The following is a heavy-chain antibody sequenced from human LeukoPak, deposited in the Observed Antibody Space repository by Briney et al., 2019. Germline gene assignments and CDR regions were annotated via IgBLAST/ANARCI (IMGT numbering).Heavy chain of an antibody. V-gene: IGHV6-1*01. CDR2: TYFGSNWNK. J-gene: IGHJ4*02. D-gene: IGHD5-12*01. Sequence: SQTLSLTCAISVDSVSSSSSAWNWIRQSPSGRLEWLGRTYFGSNWNKDYAETVKGRMTIDPDTSKNQFSLQLNSVTPEDTALYYCARNLRPDFDYWGRGTLVSVSS. CDR1: VDSVSSSSSA. CDR3: ARNLRPDFDY.